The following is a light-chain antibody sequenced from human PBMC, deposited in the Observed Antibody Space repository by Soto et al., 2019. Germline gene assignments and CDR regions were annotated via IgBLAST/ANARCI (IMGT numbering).Light chain of an antibody. J-gene: IGKJ2*01. V-gene: IGKV1-39*01. CDR2: AAS. CDR1: QNIRTY. Sequence: DFQMTQSPSSLSASVGDSITITCRASQNIRTYLNWYQQKPGKPPKLLIYAASTLQTGVQSRFSGSGSETHFTLAISSLQPEDFATYYCQEGYNSPYTFGQGTK. CDR3: QEGYNSPYT.